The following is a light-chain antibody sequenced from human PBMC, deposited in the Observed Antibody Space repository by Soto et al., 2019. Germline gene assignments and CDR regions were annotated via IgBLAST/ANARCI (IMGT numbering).Light chain of an antibody. CDR1: QSVSSSY. J-gene: IGKJ1*01. Sequence: EIALTQSPATLSLSAGERATLSWRASQSVSSSYLAWYQLKPGQAPRLFIYDASNRAAGIPDRFSGSGSGTDFTLTISGLEPEDFALYYCLQRNNWPPWTFGQGTKVDIK. CDR2: DAS. V-gene: IGKV3D-20*02. CDR3: LQRNNWPPWT.